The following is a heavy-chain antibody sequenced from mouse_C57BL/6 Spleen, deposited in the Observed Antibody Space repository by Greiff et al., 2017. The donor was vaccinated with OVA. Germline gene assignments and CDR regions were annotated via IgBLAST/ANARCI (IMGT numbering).Heavy chain of an antibody. Sequence: VKLMESGAELVRPGSSVKLSCKASGYTFTSYWMDWVKQRPGQGLEWIGNIYPSDSETHYNQKFKDKATLTVDKSSSTAYMQLSSLTSEDSAVYYCAIDSSGSFAYWGQGTLVTVSA. CDR2: IYPSDSET. D-gene: IGHD3-2*02. J-gene: IGHJ3*01. V-gene: IGHV1-61*01. CDR1: GYTFTSYW. CDR3: AIDSSGSFAY.